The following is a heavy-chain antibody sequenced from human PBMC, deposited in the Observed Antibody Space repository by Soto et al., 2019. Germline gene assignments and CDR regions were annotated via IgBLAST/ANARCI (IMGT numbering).Heavy chain of an antibody. Sequence: QVQLVQSGAEVKKPGSSVKVSCKASGGTFSSYTISWVRQAPGQGLEWMGRIIPILGIANYAQKFQGRVTITADKSTSTAYMELSSLRSEDTAVYYCARDDRESSGWPGDYYYYGMDVWGQGTTVTVSS. D-gene: IGHD6-19*01. CDR3: ARDDRESSGWPGDYYYYGMDV. CDR1: GGTFSSYT. V-gene: IGHV1-69*08. J-gene: IGHJ6*02. CDR2: IIPILGIA.